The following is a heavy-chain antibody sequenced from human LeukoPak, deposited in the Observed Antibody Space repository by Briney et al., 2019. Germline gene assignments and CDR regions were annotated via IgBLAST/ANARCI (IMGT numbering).Heavy chain of an antibody. Sequence: ASVKVPCKASGGTFSSYAISWVRQAPGQGLEWMGRIIPILGIANYAQKFQGRVTITADKSTSTAYMELSSLRSEDTAVYYCARVLDTAMVTGAFDIWGQGTMVTVSS. V-gene: IGHV1-69*04. CDR2: IIPILGIA. D-gene: IGHD5-18*01. J-gene: IGHJ3*02. CDR1: GGTFSSYA. CDR3: ARVLDTAMVTGAFDI.